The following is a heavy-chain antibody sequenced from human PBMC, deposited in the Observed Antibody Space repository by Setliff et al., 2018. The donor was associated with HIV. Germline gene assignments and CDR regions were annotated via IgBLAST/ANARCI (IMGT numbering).Heavy chain of an antibody. CDR1: GGTFSSYA. D-gene: IGHD6-13*01. CDR2: IIPIFGTA. J-gene: IGHJ1*01. CDR3: ATDPGYSSTWYSESFQH. V-gene: IGHV1-69*05. Sequence: SVKVSCKASGGTFSSYAISWVRQAPGQGLEWMGGIIPIFGTANYADKFQDRVTITRDESTSTAYMELSSLRSDDTAMYYCATDPGYSSTWYSESFQHWGQGTVVTVSS.